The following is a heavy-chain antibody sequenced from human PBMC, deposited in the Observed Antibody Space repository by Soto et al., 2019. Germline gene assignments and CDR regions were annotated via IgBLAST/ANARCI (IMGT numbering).Heavy chain of an antibody. CDR2: IYYSGST. J-gene: IGHJ4*02. Sequence: QLQLQESGPGLVKPSETLSLTCTVSGGSISSSSYYWGWIRQPPGKGLEWIGSIYYSGSTYYNPSLKSQVTISVHTSNNQFSLKLSSVTAAATTVHYSARRDSNYAPLDYWGQGLLVTVSS. D-gene: IGHD4-4*01. CDR1: GGSISSSSYY. V-gene: IGHV4-39*01. CDR3: ARRDSNYAPLDY.